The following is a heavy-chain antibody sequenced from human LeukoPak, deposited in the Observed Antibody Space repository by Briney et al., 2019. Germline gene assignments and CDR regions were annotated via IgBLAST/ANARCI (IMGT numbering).Heavy chain of an antibody. J-gene: IGHJ4*02. CDR2: IHLDGRTT. V-gene: IGHV3-74*01. Sequence: GGSLRLSCAASGFTFSSYWMHWVRQRPGKGLVWVSRIHLDGRTTNYADSVKGRFTISRDNAKNTLSLEMNSLRPEDTAVYYCARGGSPSDYWGRGTPVSVSS. CDR3: ARGGSPSDY. CDR1: GFTFSSYW. D-gene: IGHD3-16*01.